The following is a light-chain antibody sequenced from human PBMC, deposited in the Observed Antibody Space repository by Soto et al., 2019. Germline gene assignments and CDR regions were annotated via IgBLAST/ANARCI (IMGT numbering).Light chain of an antibody. CDR3: NSYTSSSTVV. V-gene: IGLV2-14*03. J-gene: IGLJ2*01. CDR1: SSDVGGYNY. Sequence: QSALTQPASVSGSPGQSITISCTGTSSDVGGYNYVSWYQHHPGKAPKLMIYDVSNRPSGVSDRFSGSKSGNTASLTISGLQAEDEDDYYCNSYTSSSTVVFGGGTKLTVL. CDR2: DVS.